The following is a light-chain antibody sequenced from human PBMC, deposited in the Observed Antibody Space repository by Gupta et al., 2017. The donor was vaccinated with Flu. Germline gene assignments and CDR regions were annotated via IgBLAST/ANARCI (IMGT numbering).Light chain of an antibody. V-gene: IGKV1-9*01. CDR2: GSS. CDR3: QLLNNYPPIT. Sequence: DIQLTQSPSFLSTSVGDRVTITCRASQVISSYLAWYQLKPGKAPKLLIYGSSTLQSGVPSRFSGSGSGTEFTLTISSLQPEDFATYYCQLLNNYPPITFGQGTRMEIK. CDR1: QVISSY. J-gene: IGKJ5*01.